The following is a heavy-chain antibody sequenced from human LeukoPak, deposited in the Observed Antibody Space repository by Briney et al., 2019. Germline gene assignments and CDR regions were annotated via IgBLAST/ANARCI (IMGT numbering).Heavy chain of an antibody. CDR3: ARDGPVGDYIHDAFDI. D-gene: IGHD4-17*01. Sequence: SETLSLTCTVSGYSISSSYYRSWIRQPPGKGLEWIGYIYYSGSTNYNPSLKSRVTISVDTSKNQFSLKLSSVTAADTAVYYCARDGPVGDYIHDAFDIWGQGTMVTVSS. J-gene: IGHJ3*02. V-gene: IGHV4-61*01. CDR2: IYYSGST. CDR1: GYSISSSYY.